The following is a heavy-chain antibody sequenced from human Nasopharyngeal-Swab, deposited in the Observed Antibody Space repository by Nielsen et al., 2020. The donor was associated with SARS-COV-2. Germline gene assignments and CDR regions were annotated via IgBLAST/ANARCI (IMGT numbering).Heavy chain of an antibody. Sequence: SYSDAWMSWIRQPPGKGLEWIGSVYYSGSTYYSVSLKNRVTISVDTSKNQFSLRLSSVTAADTAVYYCARQVWLQPPEYWGQGTLVTVSS. CDR1: SYSDA. J-gene: IGHJ4*02. V-gene: IGHV4-39*01. D-gene: IGHD5-24*01. CDR2: VYYSGST. CDR3: ARQVWLQPPEY.